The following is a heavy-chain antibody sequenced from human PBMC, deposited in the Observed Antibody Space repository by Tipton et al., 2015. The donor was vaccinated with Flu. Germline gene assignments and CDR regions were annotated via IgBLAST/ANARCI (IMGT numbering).Heavy chain of an antibody. CDR3: ARHGYYDILTGYYSWFDP. J-gene: IGHJ5*02. Sequence: LRLSCAVSGYSISSGYYWGWIRQPPGKGLEWIGSIYHSGSTYYNPSHKSRVTISVDTSKNQFSLKLSSVTAADTAVYYCARHGYYDILTGYYSWFDPWGQGTLVTVSS. D-gene: IGHD3-9*01. CDR2: IYHSGST. V-gene: IGHV4-38-2*01. CDR1: GYSISSGYY.